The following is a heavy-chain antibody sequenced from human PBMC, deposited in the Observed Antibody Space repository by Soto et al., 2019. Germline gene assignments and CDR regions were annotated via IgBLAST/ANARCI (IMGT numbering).Heavy chain of an antibody. V-gene: IGHV3-30-3*01. J-gene: IGHJ4*02. D-gene: IGHD1-7*01. CDR1: GFTFSSYA. CDR3: AREDWNYGDY. CDR2: ISYDGSNK. Sequence: WGSLRLSCAASGFTFSSYAMHWVRQAPGKGLEWVAVISYDGSNKYYADSVKGRFTISRDNSKNTLYLQMNSLRAEDTAVYYSAREDWNYGDYWGQGTLVTVSS.